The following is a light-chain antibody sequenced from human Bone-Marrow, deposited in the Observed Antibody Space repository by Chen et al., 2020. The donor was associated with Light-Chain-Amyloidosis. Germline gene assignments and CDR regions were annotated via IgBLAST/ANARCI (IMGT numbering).Light chain of an antibody. CDR2: AVS. CDR1: SGDVGTYNY. J-gene: IGLJ1*01. Sequence: QPALTQPASVSGSPGQSIPIPGPGTSGDVGTYNYVSWYQQHPGKAPKVMIYAVSNRPSGVSNRFSGSKSGNTASLTISGLQAEDEADYYCSSFTSSSSYVFGPGTKVTVL. V-gene: IGLV2-14*01. CDR3: SSFTSSSSYV.